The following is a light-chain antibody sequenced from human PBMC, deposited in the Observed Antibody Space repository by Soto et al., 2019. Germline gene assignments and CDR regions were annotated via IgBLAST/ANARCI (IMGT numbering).Light chain of an antibody. V-gene: IGKV1-39*01. CDR3: QQTYTTPWT. CDR2: GAS. Sequence: DIQMTQSPSSLSASVGDRLTVTCRASQSISSSLNWYQQKPGKAPKVLIYGASTLQSGVPSRFSGSGSGTDFTLTISSLQPEDSTTYYCQQTYTTPWTFGQGTKVDI. CDR1: QSISSS. J-gene: IGKJ1*01.